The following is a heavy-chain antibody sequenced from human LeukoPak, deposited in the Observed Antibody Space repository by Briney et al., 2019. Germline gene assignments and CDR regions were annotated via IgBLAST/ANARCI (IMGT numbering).Heavy chain of an antibody. V-gene: IGHV1-2*02. CDR2: INPNSGDT. CDR1: GYTFTGYN. J-gene: IGHJ3*02. D-gene: IGHD1-20*01. Sequence: ASVKVSCKASGYTFTGYNIHWVRQAPGQGLEWMGWINPNSGDTNYAQKFQGRVTMTRDTSTSTVYMELSSLRSEDTAVYYCARELLRDNWNDGNAFDIWGQGTMVTVSS. CDR3: ARELLRDNWNDGNAFDI.